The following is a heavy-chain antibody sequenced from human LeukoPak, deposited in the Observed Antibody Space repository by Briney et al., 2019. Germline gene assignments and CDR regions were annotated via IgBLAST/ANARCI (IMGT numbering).Heavy chain of an antibody. Sequence: GGSLRLSCAASGFTFSSYAMSWVRQAPGKGLEWVSAISGSGGSTYYPDSVKGRFTISRDNAKNTLYVQMSSLRAEDTAVYYCARSEDSYAMDVWGQGTTVTVSS. CDR1: GFTFSSYA. J-gene: IGHJ6*02. CDR3: ARSEDSYAMDV. CDR2: ISGSGGST. V-gene: IGHV3-23*01.